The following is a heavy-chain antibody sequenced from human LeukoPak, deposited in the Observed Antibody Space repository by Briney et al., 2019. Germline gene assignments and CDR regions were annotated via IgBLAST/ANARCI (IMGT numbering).Heavy chain of an antibody. J-gene: IGHJ3*01. Sequence: GGSLRLSCAASGFVVSRNYMAWVRQAPGKKLEWVSAITSKYVTYYADSVKGRFVISRDNAKNTMYLQMNGLRAEDTAMYYCYGIHLGDAFYLWGQRTMVTASS. V-gene: IGHV3-53*01. CDR3: YGIHLGDAFYL. D-gene: IGHD1-1*01. CDR1: GFVVSRNY. CDR2: ITSKYVT.